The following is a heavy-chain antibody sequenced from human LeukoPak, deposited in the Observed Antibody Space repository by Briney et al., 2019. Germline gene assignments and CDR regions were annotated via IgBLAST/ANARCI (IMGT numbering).Heavy chain of an antibody. CDR1: GYTFTDHY. CDR2: INPDSGVT. J-gene: IGHJ3*02. Sequence: ASVKVSCKASGYTFTDHYIHWVRQAPGQGLEWMGWINPDSGVTDYAQKFQGRATMTSDTSISTAYMELSSLRSDDTAVFFCASDPGTYDAFNIWGQGTMVTVSS. V-gene: IGHV1-2*02. CDR3: ASDPGTYDAFNI.